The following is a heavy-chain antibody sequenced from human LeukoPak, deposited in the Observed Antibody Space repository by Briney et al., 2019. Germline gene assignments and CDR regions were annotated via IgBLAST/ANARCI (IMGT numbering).Heavy chain of an antibody. CDR1: GFTFNDYY. J-gene: IGHJ3*02. V-gene: IGHV3-11*04. CDR2: ISSSGSTI. D-gene: IGHD3-22*01. CDR3: ARSPAEVVVDDAFDI. Sequence: TGGSLRLSCAASGFTFNDYYMSWIRQAPGKGLEWVSYISSSGSTIYYADSVKGRFTISRDNAKNSLYLQMNSLRAEDTAVYYCARSPAEVVVDDAFDIWGQGTMVTVSA.